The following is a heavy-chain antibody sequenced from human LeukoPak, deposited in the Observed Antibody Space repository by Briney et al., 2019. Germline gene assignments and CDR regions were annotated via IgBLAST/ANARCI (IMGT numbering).Heavy chain of an antibody. V-gene: IGHV4-31*03. CDR3: ARSSGIADFDY. J-gene: IGHJ4*02. Sequence: SQTLSLTCTVSGGSISSGGYYWSWIRQHPGKGLEWIGYIYTSGSTNYNPSLKSRVTISVDTSKNQFSLKLSSVTAADTAVYYCARSSGIADFDYWGQGTLVTVSS. CDR2: IYTSGST. CDR1: GGSISSGGYY. D-gene: IGHD6-13*01.